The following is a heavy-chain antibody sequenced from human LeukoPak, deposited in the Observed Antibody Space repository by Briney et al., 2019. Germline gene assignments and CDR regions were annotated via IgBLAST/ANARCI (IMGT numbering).Heavy chain of an antibody. Sequence: GGSLRLSCAASGFTVSSNYMNWVRQAPGKGLEWLSYIRGSSNTIYYADSMKGRFTISRDSSNNTLFLQMNSLRPEDTAVYYCARAGGSYVFDYWGQGTLVIVSS. V-gene: IGHV3-48*01. CDR1: GFTVSSNY. CDR2: IRGSSNTI. CDR3: ARAGGSYVFDY. J-gene: IGHJ4*02. D-gene: IGHD1-26*01.